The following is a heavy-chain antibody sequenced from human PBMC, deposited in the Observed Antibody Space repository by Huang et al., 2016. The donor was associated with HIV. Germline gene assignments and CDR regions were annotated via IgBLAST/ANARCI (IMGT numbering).Heavy chain of an antibody. CDR1: GYTFSSFG. J-gene: IGHJ6*03. CDR2: ISVYNGNT. CDR3: ARGGGIQLWLLGYYYMDV. V-gene: IGHV1-18*01. D-gene: IGHD5-18*01. Sequence: QVQLVQSGAEVKKPGASVKVSCKASGYTFSSFGISGVRQAPGQGLEWVGWISVYNGNTKFAQKFQGRLTMTTDTSTSTAYMGLRSLRSDDTAVYYCARGGGIQLWLLGYYYMDVWGNGTTVTVSS.